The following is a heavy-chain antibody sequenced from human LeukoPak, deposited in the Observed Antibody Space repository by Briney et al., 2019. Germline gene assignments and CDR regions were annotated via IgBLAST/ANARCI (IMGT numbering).Heavy chain of an antibody. CDR3: ARGRGYCSGGSCLFDP. V-gene: IGHV7-4-1*02. CDR1: GYTFTNDG. CDR2: INTYTANP. J-gene: IGHJ5*02. Sequence: ASVTVSFKASGYTFTNDGMNWGRQGHGQGNEWMGWINTYTANPTSAQGFTGPFVFSLHTSVSTAFLQISSLKAEDTAVYYCARGRGYCSGGSCLFDPWGQGTLVTVSS. D-gene: IGHD2-15*01.